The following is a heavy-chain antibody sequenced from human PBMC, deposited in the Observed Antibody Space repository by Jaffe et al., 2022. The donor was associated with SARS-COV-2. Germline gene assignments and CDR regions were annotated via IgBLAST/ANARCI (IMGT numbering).Heavy chain of an antibody. CDR3: ARGVLLDYYYMDV. Sequence: QVQLQEAGPGLVKPSETLSLSCNVSGGSIGSYFWSWIRQPPGRGLEWIGWIGYSHSSQSGRTKYNPSLKSRVTLSVDTSKNHFSLKLNSVTAADTAVYFCARGVLLDYYYMDVWGKGTTVTVSS. V-gene: IGHV4-59*01. CDR2: SSQSGRT. CDR1: GGSIGSYF. J-gene: IGHJ6*03.